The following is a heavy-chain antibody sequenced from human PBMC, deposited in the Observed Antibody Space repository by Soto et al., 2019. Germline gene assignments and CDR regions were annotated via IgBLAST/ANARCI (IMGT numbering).Heavy chain of an antibody. V-gene: IGHV4-31*03. CDR3: ARGFGEDTRYYMDV. CDR1: GGSISSVGYY. D-gene: IGHD3-10*01. CDR2: IYYSGST. Sequence: SETVSLTCTVSGGSISSVGYYWSWSRQHPGKGLEWIGYIYYSGSTYYNPSLKSRVTISVDTSKNQFSLKLSSVTAADTAVYYCARGFGEDTRYYMDVWGKGTTVTVSS. J-gene: IGHJ6*03.